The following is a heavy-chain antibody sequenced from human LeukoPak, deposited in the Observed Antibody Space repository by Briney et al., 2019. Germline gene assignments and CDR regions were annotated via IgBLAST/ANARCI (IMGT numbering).Heavy chain of an antibody. J-gene: IGHJ4*02. Sequence: ASVKSSCKASGYTFTSYDINWVRQVPGKGLEWMGGFDPEDGETIYAQKFQGRVTMTEDTSTDTAYMELSSLRSEDTAVYYCATPDFDYWGQGTLVTVSS. CDR3: ATPDFDY. V-gene: IGHV1-24*01. CDR1: GYTFTSYD. CDR2: FDPEDGET.